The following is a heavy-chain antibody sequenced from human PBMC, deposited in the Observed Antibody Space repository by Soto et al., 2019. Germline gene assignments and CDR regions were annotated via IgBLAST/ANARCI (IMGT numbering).Heavy chain of an antibody. D-gene: IGHD2-21*01. V-gene: IGHV4-34*01. J-gene: IGHJ4*02. CDR2: INHSGST. CDR3: PRDKIAGRFDY. Sequence: QVQLQQWGAGLLKPSETLSLTCAVYGGSFSGYYCTWTRQPPVTGLGRIGEINHSGSTNYNPSLKSRVTIPVGSPKNQLSLKLTSVTAADTAVYYWPRDKIAGRFDYWGQGTLVTVSS. CDR1: GGSFSGYY.